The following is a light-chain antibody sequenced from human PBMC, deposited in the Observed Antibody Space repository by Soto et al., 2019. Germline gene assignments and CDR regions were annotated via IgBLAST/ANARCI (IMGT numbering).Light chain of an antibody. CDR3: KKYETFSGK. CDR2: DAS. V-gene: IGKV1-5*01. Sequence: DIHITQCPSTLSASVGDTVTVTCRASQSVSGFLAWYQQKPGEAPKLLIYDASDLPRGLPSRFSGSGPGKKLTLTIASTQPDDSETYYCKKYETFSGKLGPGTKVAIK. J-gene: IGKJ3*01. CDR1: QSVSGF.